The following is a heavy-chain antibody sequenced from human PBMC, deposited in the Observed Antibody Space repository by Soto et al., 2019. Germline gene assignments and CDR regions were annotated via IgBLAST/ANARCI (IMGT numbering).Heavy chain of an antibody. D-gene: IGHD1-1*01. CDR2: IYPSGGST. J-gene: IGHJ4*02. CDR1: GYTFTSYY. V-gene: IGHV1-46*01. CDR3: ARDLNYNFYDF. Sequence: QVQLVQSGTEVKNPGASVKISCKASGYTFTSYYMHWVRQAPGQGLEWMGKIYPSGGSTSYAQKFQGRVAMTGDTSTSTVYMEVSSLTSEDTAISYCARDLNYNFYDFWGQGTLVTVSS.